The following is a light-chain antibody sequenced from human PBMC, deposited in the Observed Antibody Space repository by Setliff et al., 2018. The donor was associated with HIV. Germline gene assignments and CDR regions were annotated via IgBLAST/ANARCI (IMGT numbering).Light chain of an antibody. CDR1: SNDVGRYDL. CDR3: CSNTGSNTYV. V-gene: IGLV2-23*01. Sequence: QSALTQPASVSGSPGQSITISCTGTSNDVGRYDLVSWYQQHPAKAPKLIIYQATSRPSGVSNCFSGSKSGNVASLTISGLQAEDEADYYCCSNTGSNTYVFGTGTKVTVL. J-gene: IGLJ1*01. CDR2: QAT.